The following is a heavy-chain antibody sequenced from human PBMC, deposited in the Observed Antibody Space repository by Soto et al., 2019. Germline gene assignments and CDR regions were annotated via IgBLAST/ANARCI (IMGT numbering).Heavy chain of an antibody. CDR2: IYDKGTT. CDR1: GLTVSNAY. Sequence: EVQLVESGGGLIQPGGSLRLSCAASGLTVSNAYMAWVRQAPGMGLEWVSVIYDKGTTYYADSVKGRFTISRDTSTYTLSLQMDSLRAEDTAVYYCVRPLPSGRNYGLDVWGQGTTVTVSS. CDR3: VRPLPSGRNYGLDV. V-gene: IGHV3-53*01. J-gene: IGHJ6*02. D-gene: IGHD3-10*01.